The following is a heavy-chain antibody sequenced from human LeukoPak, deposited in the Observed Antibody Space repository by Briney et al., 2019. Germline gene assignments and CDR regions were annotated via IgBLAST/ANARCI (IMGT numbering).Heavy chain of an antibody. Sequence: ASAKVSCKASGGSFSSYAISWVRQAPGQGLEWMGRIIPIFGIANYAQKFQGRVTITADKSTSTAYMELSSLRSEDTAVYYCAREGDIVVVPAAIPNWFDPWGQGTLVTVSS. V-gene: IGHV1-69*04. D-gene: IGHD2-2*02. CDR3: AREGDIVVVPAAIPNWFDP. CDR2: IIPIFGIA. CDR1: GGSFSSYA. J-gene: IGHJ5*02.